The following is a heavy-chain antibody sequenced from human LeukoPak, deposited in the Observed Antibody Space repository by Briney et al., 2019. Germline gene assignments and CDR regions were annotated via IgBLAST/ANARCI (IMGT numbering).Heavy chain of an antibody. CDR1: GGSISSGGYS. J-gene: IGHJ4*02. V-gene: IGHV4-30-2*01. Sequence: PSETLSLTCAVSGGSISSGGYSWSWIRQPPGKGLEWIGYIYHSGSTYYNPSLKSRVTISVDTSKNQFSLKLSSVTAADTAVYYCARGRTYSSSWYAHKKHTNYFDYWGQGTLVTVSS. CDR2: IYHSGST. CDR3: ARGRTYSSSWYAHKKHTNYFDY. D-gene: IGHD6-13*01.